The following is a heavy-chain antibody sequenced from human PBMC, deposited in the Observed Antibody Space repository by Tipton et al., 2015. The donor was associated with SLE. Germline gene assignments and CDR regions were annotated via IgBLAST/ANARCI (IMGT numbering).Heavy chain of an antibody. CDR1: GGPISSSGYY. Sequence: TLSLTCTVSGGPISSSGYYWGWIRRPPGKGLEWIGYTYYSGSPYYNPSLKSRVTISLDMSKNQFSLRLSSVTAADTAVYYCPIYYHDSTGLHWFDPWGQGTLVTVSS. CDR2: TYYSGSP. CDR3: PIYYHDSTGLHWFDP. V-gene: IGHV4-31*03. J-gene: IGHJ5*02. D-gene: IGHD3-22*01.